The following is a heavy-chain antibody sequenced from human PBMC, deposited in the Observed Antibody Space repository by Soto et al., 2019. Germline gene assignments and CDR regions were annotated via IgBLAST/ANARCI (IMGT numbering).Heavy chain of an antibody. CDR2: IIPIFGTA. CDR1: GGTLSSYA. CDR3: AKFPYYYGMDV. J-gene: IGHJ6*01. V-gene: IGHV1-69*06. D-gene: IGHD2-21*01. Sequence: SVKVSCKASGGTLSSYAISWVRQAPGQGLEWMGGIIPIFGTANYAQKFQGGVTITADKSTSRAYVQLGSVSSEDSAVYYCAKFPYYYGMDVWGQGTTVIFSS.